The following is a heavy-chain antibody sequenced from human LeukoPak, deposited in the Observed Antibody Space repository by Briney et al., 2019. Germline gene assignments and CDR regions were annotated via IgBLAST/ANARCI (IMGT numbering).Heavy chain of an antibody. Sequence: GGSLRLSCAASGFTFSSYEMNWVRQAPGKGLEWVSYISSSGSTIYYADSVKGRFTISRDNAKNSLYLQMNSLRAEDTAVYYCARGETYYYDSSGSPFDYWGQGTLVTVSS. D-gene: IGHD3-22*01. CDR1: GFTFSSYE. J-gene: IGHJ4*02. CDR2: ISSSGSTI. CDR3: ARGETYYYDSSGSPFDY. V-gene: IGHV3-48*03.